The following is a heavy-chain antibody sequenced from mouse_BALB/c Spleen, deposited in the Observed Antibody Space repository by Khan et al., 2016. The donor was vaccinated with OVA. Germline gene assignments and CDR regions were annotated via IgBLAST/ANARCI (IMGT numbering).Heavy chain of an antibody. J-gene: IGHJ2*01. Sequence: EVELVESGGGLVQPGGSRKLSCAASGFTFSSYGMHWVRQAPEKGLEWVAYISGDSNTIYYADTVMGRFTISRDNPKNTLFLQMTSLMSEDTARYYCATSYFYGYYFGYWGPGTTLTVSS. D-gene: IGHD1-1*01. V-gene: IGHV5-17*02. CDR1: GFTFSSYG. CDR2: ISGDSNTI. CDR3: ATSYFYGYYFGY.